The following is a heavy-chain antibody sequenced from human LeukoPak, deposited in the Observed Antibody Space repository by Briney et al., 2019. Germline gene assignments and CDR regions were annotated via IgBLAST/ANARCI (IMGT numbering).Heavy chain of an antibody. J-gene: IGHJ6*02. Sequence: GGSLRLSCTACGFTFSNYWMHWVRQGPGKGLAWVSRIHSDGSSTTYADSVKGRFTISRDNAKNTLYLQMNSLRAEDTAVYYCARGNYYSMDVWGQGTTVTVSS. CDR2: IHSDGSST. CDR3: ARGNYYSMDV. CDR1: GFTFSNYW. V-gene: IGHV3-74*01.